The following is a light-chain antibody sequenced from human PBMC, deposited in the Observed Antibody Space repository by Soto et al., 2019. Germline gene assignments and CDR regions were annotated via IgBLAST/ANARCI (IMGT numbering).Light chain of an antibody. CDR2: GAS. CDR1: QSLTRN. CDR3: QQYDKWPRT. J-gene: IGKJ1*01. V-gene: IGKV3-15*01. Sequence: EIVLTHSQGSLSVSPRGWLCLXGKASQSLTRNLAWYQHKPGQSPRLLIYGASARATGIPARFSGGGSGAEYTLTISSLQSEDFAVYYCQQYDKWPRTFGQGTKVDIK.